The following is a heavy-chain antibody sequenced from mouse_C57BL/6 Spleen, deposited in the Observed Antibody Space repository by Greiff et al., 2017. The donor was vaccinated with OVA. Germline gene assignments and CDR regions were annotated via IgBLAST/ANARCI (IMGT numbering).Heavy chain of an antibody. V-gene: IGHV1-52*01. CDR1: GYTFTSYW. CDR3: ARENYGSSYAWFAY. CDR2: IDPSDSET. J-gene: IGHJ3*01. Sequence: QVQLQQSGAELVRPGSSVKLSCKASGYTFTSYWMHWVKQRPIQGLEWIGNIDPSDSETHYNQKFKEKATLTVDKSSSTAYMQLSSLTSEDSAVYYCARENYGSSYAWFAYWGQGTLVTVSA. D-gene: IGHD1-1*01.